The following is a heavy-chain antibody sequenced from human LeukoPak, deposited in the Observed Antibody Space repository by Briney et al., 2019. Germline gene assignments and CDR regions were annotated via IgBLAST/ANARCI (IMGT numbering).Heavy chain of an antibody. CDR3: ARGQRYFDWLFDY. CDR2: MNPNSGNT. Sequence: GASVKVSCKASGYTFTSYDINWARQATGQGLEWMGWMNPNSGNTGYAQKFQGRVTMTRNTSISTAYMELSSLRSEDTAVYYCARGQRYFDWLFDYWGQGTLVTVSS. D-gene: IGHD3-9*01. J-gene: IGHJ4*02. CDR1: GYTFTSYD. V-gene: IGHV1-8*01.